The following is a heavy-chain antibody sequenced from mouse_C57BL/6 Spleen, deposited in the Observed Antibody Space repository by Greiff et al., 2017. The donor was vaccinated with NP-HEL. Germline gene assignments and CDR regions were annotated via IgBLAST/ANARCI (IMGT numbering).Heavy chain of an antibody. Sequence: VQLQQSGPELVKPGASVKMSCKASGYTFPDYNMHWVKQSHGKSLEWIGYINPNNGGTSYNQKFKGKATLTVNKSSSTAYMELRSLTSEDSAVYYCARIYDGYYGWYFDVWGTGTTVTVSS. V-gene: IGHV1-22*01. CDR3: ARIYDGYYGWYFDV. D-gene: IGHD2-3*01. J-gene: IGHJ1*03. CDR2: INPNNGGT. CDR1: GYTFPDYN.